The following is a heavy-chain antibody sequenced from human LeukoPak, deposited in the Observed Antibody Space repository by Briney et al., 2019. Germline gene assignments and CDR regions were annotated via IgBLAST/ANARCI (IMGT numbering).Heavy chain of an antibody. Sequence: PGGSLRLSCAASGFTFSSYSMNWVRQAPGKGLEWVAVILYDGSNKYCADSVKGRFTISRDNSKNTLYLQMNSLRAEDTAVYYCARGSSGWSKGVFDYWGQGTLVTVSS. J-gene: IGHJ4*02. CDR1: GFTFSSYS. CDR3: ARGSSGWSKGVFDY. CDR2: ILYDGSNK. V-gene: IGHV3-30*03. D-gene: IGHD6-19*01.